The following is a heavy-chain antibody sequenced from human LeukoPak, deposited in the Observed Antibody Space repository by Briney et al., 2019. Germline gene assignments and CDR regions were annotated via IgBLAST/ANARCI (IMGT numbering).Heavy chain of an antibody. J-gene: IGHJ5*02. Sequence: SQTLSLTCTVSGGSISSGDYYWSWIRQPPGKGLEWIGYIYYSGSTYYSPSLKSRVTISVDTSKNQFSLKLSSVTAADTAVYYCARAKTYYYGSGRYTIDWFDPWGQGTLATVSS. D-gene: IGHD3-10*01. CDR2: IYYSGST. CDR1: GGSISSGDYY. CDR3: ARAKTYYYGSGRYTIDWFDP. V-gene: IGHV4-30-4*01.